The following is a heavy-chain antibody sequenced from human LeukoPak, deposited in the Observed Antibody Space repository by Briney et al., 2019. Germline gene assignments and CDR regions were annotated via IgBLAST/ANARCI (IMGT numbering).Heavy chain of an antibody. Sequence: GGSLRLSCVGSGFTFRSHAMSWVRQAPEKGLEFVSGIYENGGTTYYAGSVKGRFSISRDNSKNTLYLQMDSLRGEDTAVYYCAKDFRIGYSAHFDYWGQGALVTVSS. CDR3: AKDFRIGYSAHFDY. D-gene: IGHD2-21*01. J-gene: IGHJ4*02. V-gene: IGHV3-23*01. CDR1: GFTFRSHA. CDR2: IYENGGTT.